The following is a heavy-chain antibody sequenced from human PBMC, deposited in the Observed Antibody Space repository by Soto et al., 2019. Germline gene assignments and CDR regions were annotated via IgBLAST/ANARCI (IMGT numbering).Heavy chain of an antibody. J-gene: IGHJ4*02. Sequence: EVQLVESGGGLVQPGGSLRLSCAASRFTFSSYWMHWVRQAPGKGLVWVSRINSDGRSTSYADSVKGRFTISRDNAKNSLYLQMNSLRAEDTAVYYCVITSLVVAAATREDYWGQGTLVTVSS. D-gene: IGHD2-15*01. CDR1: RFTFSSYW. CDR3: VITSLVVAAATREDY. CDR2: INSDGRST. V-gene: IGHV3-74*01.